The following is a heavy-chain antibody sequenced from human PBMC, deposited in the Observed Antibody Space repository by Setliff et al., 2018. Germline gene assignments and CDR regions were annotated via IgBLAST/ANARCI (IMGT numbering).Heavy chain of an antibody. Sequence: KPSETLSLTCTVSGASISTYYWSWIRQPPGEGLEWIGYIYYSGSTNYNPSLKSRVTMSVDTSKNQLSLKLRSVTAADTAVYYCVSGLHGAFDIWGQGTMVTVSS. J-gene: IGHJ3*02. CDR1: GASISTYY. CDR3: VSGLHGAFDI. V-gene: IGHV4-59*01. CDR2: IYYSGST.